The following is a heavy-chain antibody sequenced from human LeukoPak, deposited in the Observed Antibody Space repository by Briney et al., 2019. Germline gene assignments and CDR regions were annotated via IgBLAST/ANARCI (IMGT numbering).Heavy chain of an antibody. CDR1: GGSISSSSYY. V-gene: IGHV4-39*07. Sequence: PSETLSLTCTVSGGSISSSSYYWGWIRQPPGKGLEWIVSIYYSGSTYYNPSLKSRVTISVDTSKNQFSLKLSSVTAADTAVYYCARGATPAYYDFWSGYPQYNWFDPWGQGTLVTVSS. J-gene: IGHJ5*02. CDR2: IYYSGST. D-gene: IGHD3-3*01. CDR3: ARGATPAYYDFWSGYPQYNWFDP.